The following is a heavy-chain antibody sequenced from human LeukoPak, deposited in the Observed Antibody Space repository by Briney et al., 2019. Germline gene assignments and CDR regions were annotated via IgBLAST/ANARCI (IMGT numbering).Heavy chain of an antibody. V-gene: IGHV4-59*01. CDR3: ARDYYDSSGYYGYFDL. Sequence: SETLSLTCTVSGGSISSYYWSWIRQPPGKGLEWLGYISYSGSTNYNPSLKSRVTISVDTSKNQFSLKLSSVTAADTAVYYCARDYYDSSGYYGYFDLWGRGTLVTVSS. J-gene: IGHJ2*01. CDR1: GGSISSYY. CDR2: ISYSGST. D-gene: IGHD3-22*01.